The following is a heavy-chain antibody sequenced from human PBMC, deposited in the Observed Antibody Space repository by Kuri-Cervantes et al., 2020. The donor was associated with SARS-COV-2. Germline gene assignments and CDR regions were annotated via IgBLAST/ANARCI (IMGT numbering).Heavy chain of an antibody. Sequence: GESLRLSCAASGFTFSSYAMSWVRQAPGKGLEWVSVIYSGGSTYYADSVKGRFTISRDNSKNTLYLQMNSLRAEDTAVYYCASGYDSSGYYYPYYFDHWGQGTLVTVSS. CDR1: GFTFSSYA. D-gene: IGHD3-22*01. CDR3: ASGYDSSGYYYPYYFDH. J-gene: IGHJ4*02. V-gene: IGHV3-53*01. CDR2: IYSGGST.